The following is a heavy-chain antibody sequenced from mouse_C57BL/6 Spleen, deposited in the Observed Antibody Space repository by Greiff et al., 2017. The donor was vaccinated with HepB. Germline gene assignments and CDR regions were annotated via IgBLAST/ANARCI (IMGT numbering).Heavy chain of an antibody. CDR3: ARDGSGYFDY. Sequence: VQLQQSGAELAKPGASVKLSCKASGYTFTSYWMHWVKQRPGQGLEWIGYINPSSGYTKYNQKFKDKATLTADKSYSTAYMQLSSLTYEDSAVYYCARDGSGYFDYWGQGTTLTVSS. D-gene: IGHD3-2*02. CDR2: INPSSGYT. CDR1: GYTFTSYW. V-gene: IGHV1-7*01. J-gene: IGHJ2*01.